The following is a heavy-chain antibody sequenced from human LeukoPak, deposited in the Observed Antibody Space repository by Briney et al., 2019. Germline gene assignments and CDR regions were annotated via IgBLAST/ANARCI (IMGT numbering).Heavy chain of an antibody. CDR3: AKGARGDTVTSIVGLNWFDP. J-gene: IGHJ5*02. Sequence: HAEGSLRLSCAASGITFRSYGMHWVRQAPGKGLEWVAVISYDGSHKYYADSVKGRFSISRDNSKNTLYLQMNSLRADDTAVYYCAKGARGDTVTSIVGLNWFDPWGQGTLVTVSS. V-gene: IGHV3-30*18. D-gene: IGHD4-17*01. CDR2: ISYDGSHK. CDR1: GITFRSYG.